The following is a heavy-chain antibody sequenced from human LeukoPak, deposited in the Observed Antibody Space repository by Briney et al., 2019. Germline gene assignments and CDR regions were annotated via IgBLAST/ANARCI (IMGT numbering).Heavy chain of an antibody. Sequence: GGSLRLSCAASGFTFSSYEMNWVRQAPGKGLEWVSYISSSGSTIYYADSVKGRFTISRDNAKNSLYLQMNSLRAEDTAVYYCAREAGVTMVRGAFDPWGQGTLVTVSS. CDR3: AREAGVTMVRGAFDP. CDR1: GFTFSSYE. V-gene: IGHV3-48*03. D-gene: IGHD3-10*01. CDR2: ISSSGSTI. J-gene: IGHJ5*02.